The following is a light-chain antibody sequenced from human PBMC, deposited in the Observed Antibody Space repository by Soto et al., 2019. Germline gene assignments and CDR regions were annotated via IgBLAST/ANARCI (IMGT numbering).Light chain of an antibody. J-gene: IGLJ1*01. V-gene: IGLV2-14*01. CDR1: SSDVGGYNY. CDR3: SSYTSSSTLYV. Sequence: QYALTQPASVSGSPGQSITISCTGTSSDVGGYNYVSWYQQHPGKAPKLMICEVSNRPSGVSNRFSGSKSGNTASLTISGLQAEDEADYYCSSYTSSSTLYVFGTGTKVTVL. CDR2: EVS.